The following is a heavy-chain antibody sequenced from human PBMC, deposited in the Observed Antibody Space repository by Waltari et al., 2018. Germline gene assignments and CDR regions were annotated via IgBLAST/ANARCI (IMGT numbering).Heavy chain of an antibody. Sequence: EVQLLESGGGLVQPGGSLSLSCAASGFTFSSYALTWVRPAPGRGTEWVSAISGSGGSTYYADSVKGRFTISRDNSKNTLYLQMNSLRAEDTAVYYCAKGSADYCGGDCYSESVFDYWGQGTLVTVSS. CDR3: AKGSADYCGGDCYSESVFDY. CDR2: ISGSGGST. V-gene: IGHV3-23*01. J-gene: IGHJ4*02. CDR1: GFTFSSYA. D-gene: IGHD2-21*01.